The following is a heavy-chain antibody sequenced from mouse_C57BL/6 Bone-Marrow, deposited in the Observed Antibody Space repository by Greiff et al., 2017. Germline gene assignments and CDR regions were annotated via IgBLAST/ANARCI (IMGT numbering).Heavy chain of an antibody. D-gene: IGHD1-1*01. CDR2: INPSSGYT. CDR1: GYTFTSYT. J-gene: IGHJ2*01. V-gene: IGHV1-4*01. Sequence: QVQLQQSGAELARPGASVKMSCKASGYTFTSYTMHWVKQRPGQGLEWIGYINPSSGYTKYNQKFKDKATWTADNSSSTAYIQQSSLTSEDSAVYDGAITTVAAFDYWGQGTTLTVSS. CDR3: AITTVAAFDY.